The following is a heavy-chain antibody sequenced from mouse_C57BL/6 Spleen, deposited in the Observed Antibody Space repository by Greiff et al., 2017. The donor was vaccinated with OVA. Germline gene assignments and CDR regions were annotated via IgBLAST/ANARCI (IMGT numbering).Heavy chain of an antibody. J-gene: IGHJ4*01. D-gene: IGHD5-1*01. CDR1: GFNIKDDY. CDR2: IDPENGDT. CDR3: TSTHDYYAMDY. V-gene: IGHV14-4*01. Sequence: EVKLVESGAELVRPGASVKLSCTASGFNIKDDYMHWVKQRPEQGLEWIGWIDPENGDTEYASKFQGKATITADTSSNTAYLQLSSLTSEDTAVYYCTSTHDYYAMDYWGQGTSVTVSS.